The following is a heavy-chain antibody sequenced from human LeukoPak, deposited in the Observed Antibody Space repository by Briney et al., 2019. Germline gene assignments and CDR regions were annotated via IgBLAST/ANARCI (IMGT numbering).Heavy chain of an antibody. D-gene: IGHD1-26*01. V-gene: IGHV3-53*01. CDR1: GFTVSSNY. CDR2: IYSGGST. Sequence: GGSLRLSCAASGFTVSSNYMSWVRQAPGKGHECVSVIYSGGSTYYADSVQGRFTISRDNSKNTLYLQMNSLRAEDTAVYYCARVVGELLRGNWFDPWGQGTLVTVSS. J-gene: IGHJ5*02. CDR3: ARVVGELLRGNWFDP.